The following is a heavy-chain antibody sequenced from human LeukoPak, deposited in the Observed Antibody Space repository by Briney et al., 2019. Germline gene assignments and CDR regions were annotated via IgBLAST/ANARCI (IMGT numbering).Heavy chain of an antibody. V-gene: IGHV4-59*01. J-gene: IGHJ6*03. D-gene: IGHD3-3*01. CDR3: ARHSGSGSYSYYYMDV. CDR2: IYYSGST. Sequence: SETLSLTCTISGGSISSYYWSWIRQPPGKGLEWIGYIYYSGSTNYNPSLKSRVTISVDTSKNQFSLKLSSVTAADTAVYYCARHSGSGSYSYYYMDVWGKGTTVTVSS. CDR1: GGSISSYY.